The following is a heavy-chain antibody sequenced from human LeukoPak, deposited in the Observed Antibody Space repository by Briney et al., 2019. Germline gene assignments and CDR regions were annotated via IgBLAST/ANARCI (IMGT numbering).Heavy chain of an antibody. Sequence: GGSLRLSCAASGFTFTNCVMSWVRQAPGKGLEWVSAISGGGGSTYYADSVEGRFTISRDNSKNTLYLQMNSLRAEDTAVYYCAKGIAYYSYYYMDVWGKGTTVTVSS. J-gene: IGHJ6*03. CDR2: ISGGGGST. V-gene: IGHV3-23*01. CDR3: AKGIAYYSYYYMDV. D-gene: IGHD6-13*01. CDR1: GFTFTNCV.